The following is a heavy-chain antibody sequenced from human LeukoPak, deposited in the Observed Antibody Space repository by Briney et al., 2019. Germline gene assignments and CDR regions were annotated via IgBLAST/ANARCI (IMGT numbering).Heavy chain of an antibody. CDR2: IYYSGST. D-gene: IGHD2-2*02. J-gene: IGHJ6*03. Sequence: AGTLRLTCAASGGTISSYYRHWIRQAPGKGLEWVGVIYYSGSTNYNPSLKSRVTISADTTTKKFSLQLSTVTAAETAVYYCARDQRYCSSTCCYTDYYYYMDGWGKGTTVTVSS. CDR1: GGTISSYY. CDR3: ARDQRYCSSTCCYTDYYYYMDG. V-gene: IGHV4-59*01.